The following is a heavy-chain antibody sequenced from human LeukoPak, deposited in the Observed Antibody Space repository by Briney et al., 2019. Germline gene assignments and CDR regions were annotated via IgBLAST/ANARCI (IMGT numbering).Heavy chain of an antibody. CDR3: ARAAGVEMATTFNY. V-gene: IGHV4-34*01. D-gene: IGHD5-24*01. CDR1: GGSFSGYY. J-gene: IGHJ4*02. CDR2: INHSGST. Sequence: SETLSLTCAVYGGSFSGYYWSWIRQPPGKGLEWIGEINHSGSTKYNPSLKSRVTISVDTSKNQFSLNLSSVTAADTAVYYCARAAGVEMATTFNYWGRGTLVTVSS.